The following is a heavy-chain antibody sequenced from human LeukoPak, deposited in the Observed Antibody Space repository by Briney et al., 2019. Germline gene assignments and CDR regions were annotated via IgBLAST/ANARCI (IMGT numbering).Heavy chain of an antibody. CDR3: ATRRAHGDY. Sequence: SETLSLTCAVYGGSFSGYYWSLIRQPPGKGLEWIGEINHSGSTNYNPSLRSRVTISVDTSKNQFSLKLSSVTAADTAVYYCATRRAHGDYWGQGTLVTVSS. CDR1: GGSFSGYY. D-gene: IGHD1-26*01. CDR2: INHSGST. J-gene: IGHJ4*02. V-gene: IGHV4-34*01.